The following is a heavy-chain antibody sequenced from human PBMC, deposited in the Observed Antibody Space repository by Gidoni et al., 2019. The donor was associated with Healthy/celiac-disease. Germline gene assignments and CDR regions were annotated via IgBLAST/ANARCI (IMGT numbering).Heavy chain of an antibody. D-gene: IGHD6-13*01. CDR2: ISSSSSYI. J-gene: IGHJ4*02. CDR1: GFTFSSYS. CDR3: ARGETAAAGIDY. V-gene: IGHV3-21*01. Sequence: EVQLVESGGGLVKPGGSLRLSCAASGFTFSSYSMNWVRQAPGKGLEWVSSISSSSSYIDYADSVKGRFTISRDNAKNSLYLQMNSLRAEDTAVYYCARGETAAAGIDYWGQGTLVTVSS.